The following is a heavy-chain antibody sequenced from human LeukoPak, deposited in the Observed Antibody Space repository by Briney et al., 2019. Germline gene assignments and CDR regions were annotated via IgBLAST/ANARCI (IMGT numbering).Heavy chain of an antibody. D-gene: IGHD3-10*01. CDR1: GFTFSRNS. CDR3: ARGGSGSYYTIFDY. Sequence: GGSLRLSCAASGFTFSRNSMNWVRQAPGKWLEWVSSITSSSSYIYYADSVKGRFTISRDNAKNSLYLQMNSLRAEDTAVYYCARGGSGSYYTIFDYWGQGTLVTVSS. CDR2: ITSSSSYI. V-gene: IGHV3-21*01. J-gene: IGHJ4*02.